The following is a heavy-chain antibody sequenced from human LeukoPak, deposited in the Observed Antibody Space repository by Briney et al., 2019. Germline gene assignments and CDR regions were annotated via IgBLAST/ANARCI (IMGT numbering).Heavy chain of an antibody. CDR3: ARERRGVVRGVTKGYYYYMDV. Sequence: PSETLSLTCTVSGGSISSSSYYWGWIRQPPGKGLEWIGSIYYSGSTYYNPSLKSRVTISVDMSKNQFSLKLSSVTAADTAVYYCARERRGVVRGVTKGYYYYMDVWGKGTTVTVSS. V-gene: IGHV4-39*07. CDR2: IYYSGST. J-gene: IGHJ6*03. CDR1: GGSISSSSYY. D-gene: IGHD3-10*01.